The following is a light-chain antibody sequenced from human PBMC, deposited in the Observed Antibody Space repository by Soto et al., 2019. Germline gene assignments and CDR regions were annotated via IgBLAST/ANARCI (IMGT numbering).Light chain of an antibody. Sequence: EIVMTQSPGTLSVSPGERATLSCRASQSVSSNLAWYQQKPGQAPSLLIYGASTRATGIPARFSGSGSGTEFALTISSLHSEDFAVCYCQQYNNWPRTFGQGTKV. CDR1: QSVSSN. CDR2: GAS. CDR3: QQYNNWPRT. V-gene: IGKV3-15*01. J-gene: IGKJ1*01.